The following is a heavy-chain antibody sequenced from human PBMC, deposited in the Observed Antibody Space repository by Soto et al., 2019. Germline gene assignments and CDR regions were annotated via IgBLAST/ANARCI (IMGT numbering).Heavy chain of an antibody. CDR1: GGTFSSYA. Sequence: SVKVSCKASGGTFSSYAISWVRQAPGQGLEWMGGIIPIVGTANYAQKFQGRVTITADESTSTAYMELSSLRSEDTAVYYCAGLGGHGLSYDYGIVLWGQATPV. J-gene: IGHJ6*02. CDR2: IIPIVGTA. CDR3: AGLGGHGLSYDYGIVL. V-gene: IGHV1-69*13. D-gene: IGHD3-16*01.